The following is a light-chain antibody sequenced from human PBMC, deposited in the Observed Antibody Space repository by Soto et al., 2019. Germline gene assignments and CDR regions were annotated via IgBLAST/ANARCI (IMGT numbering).Light chain of an antibody. CDR3: QSYDSSLSVLYV. Sequence: VLTQPPSVSGAPGQRVTISCTGSSSNIGAGYEVHWFQQLPGTAPKLLIYGNTNRPSGVPDRFSGSKSDTSASLAITGLQPEDEADYYCQSYDSSLSVLYVFGTGTKVTV. CDR2: GNT. CDR1: SSNIGAGYE. V-gene: IGLV1-40*01. J-gene: IGLJ1*01.